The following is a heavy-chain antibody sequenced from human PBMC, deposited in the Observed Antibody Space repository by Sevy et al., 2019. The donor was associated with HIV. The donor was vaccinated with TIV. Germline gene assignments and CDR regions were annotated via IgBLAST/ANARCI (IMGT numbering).Heavy chain of an antibody. CDR1: RFTFKTYW. D-gene: IGHD1-26*01. J-gene: IGHJ4*01. Sequence: GGSLRLSCAASRFTFKTYWMSWVRQAPGKGLEWVGKIKEDGSAKYYADSVRGRFTISRDNAKNSLYLQMSSLRVEDTAVYYCARGAPGYGGYSYWGQGTLVTVSS. V-gene: IGHV3-7*01. CDR3: ARGAPGYGGYSY. CDR2: IKEDGSAK.